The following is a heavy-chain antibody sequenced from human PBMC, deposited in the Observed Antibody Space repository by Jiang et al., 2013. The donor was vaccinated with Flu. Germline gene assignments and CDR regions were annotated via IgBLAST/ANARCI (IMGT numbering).Heavy chain of an antibody. D-gene: IGHD5-18*01. V-gene: IGHV3-33*06. CDR2: IWYDGSNK. CDR3: AKGSLRGYSYGHDY. Sequence: AVIWYDGSNKYYADSMKGRFTISRDNSKNTLYLQMNSLRAEDTAVYYCAKGSLRGYSYGHDYWGQGTLVTVSS. J-gene: IGHJ4*02.